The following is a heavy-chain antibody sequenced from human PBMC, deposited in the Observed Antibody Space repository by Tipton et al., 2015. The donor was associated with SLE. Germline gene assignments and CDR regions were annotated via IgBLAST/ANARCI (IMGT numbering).Heavy chain of an antibody. CDR2: IYPGDSGT. D-gene: IGHD6-13*01. CDR3: ARHGRLMGIAAPGPAPGDH. V-gene: IGHV5-51*01. CDR1: GYSFGIYW. Sequence: QSGPEVKKPGESLKISCKGSGYSFGIYWIGWVRQMPGKGLEWMGIIYPGDSGTRYSPSFQGQVTISADKSLSTAYLQWTSLKASDTAIYYCARHGRLMGIAAPGPAPGDHWGQGTLVTVSS. J-gene: IGHJ4*02.